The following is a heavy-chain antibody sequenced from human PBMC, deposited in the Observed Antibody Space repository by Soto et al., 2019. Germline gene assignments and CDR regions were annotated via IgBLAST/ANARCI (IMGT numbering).Heavy chain of an antibody. V-gene: IGHV4-34*01. CDR1: GGSFSGYY. Sequence: PSETLSLTCAVYGGSFSGYYWSWIRQPPGKGLEWIGEINHSGSTNYNPSLKSRVTISVDTSKNQFSLKLSSVTAADTAVYYCARGIAAAGTAWDYWGQGTLVTVSS. CDR3: ARGIAAAGTAWDY. J-gene: IGHJ4*02. CDR2: INHSGST. D-gene: IGHD6-13*01.